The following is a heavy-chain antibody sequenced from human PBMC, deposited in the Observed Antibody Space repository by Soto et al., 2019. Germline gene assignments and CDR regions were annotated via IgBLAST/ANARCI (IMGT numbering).Heavy chain of an antibody. CDR3: ARVWGGGFDF. CDR1: GGSISSGDYY. V-gene: IGHV4-30-4*01. Sequence: SETLSLTCTVSGGSISSGDYYWSGIRQPPGKGLEWIGYIYYSGSTYYNPSLKSRVTISVDTSKNQFSLKLSSVTAADTAVYYCARVWGGGFDFWGQGTMVTVSS. D-gene: IGHD3-10*01. J-gene: IGHJ3*01. CDR2: IYYSGST.